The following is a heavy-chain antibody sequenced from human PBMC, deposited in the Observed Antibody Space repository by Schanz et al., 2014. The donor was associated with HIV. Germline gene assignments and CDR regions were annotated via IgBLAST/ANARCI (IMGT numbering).Heavy chain of an antibody. V-gene: IGHV3-23*01. J-gene: IGHJ3*02. Sequence: EVQLLESGGGLVQPGKSLRLSCAASGFTFYTYAMTWVRQAPGKGLEWVSTISDSGDGTYYADSMKGRVTISRDNSKNILYLQMNSLRAEDTAVYFCAIRTPMVTFGAFDIWGRGTWVTVSS. D-gene: IGHD5-18*01. CDR2: ISDSGDGT. CDR3: AIRTPMVTFGAFDI. CDR1: GFTFYTYA.